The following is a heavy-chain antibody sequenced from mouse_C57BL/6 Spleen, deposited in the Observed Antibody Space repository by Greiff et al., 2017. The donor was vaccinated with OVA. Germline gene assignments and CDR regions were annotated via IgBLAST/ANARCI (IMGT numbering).Heavy chain of an antibody. J-gene: IGHJ2*01. CDR3: TRDLGRLYFDY. Sequence: EVKLQESGEGLVKPGGSLKLSCAASGFTFSSYAMSWVRQTPEKRLEWVAYISSGGDYIYYADTVKGRFTISRDNARNTLYLQMSSRKSEDTAMYYCTRDLGRLYFDYWGQGTTLTVSS. D-gene: IGHD4-1*01. V-gene: IGHV5-9-1*02. CDR2: ISSGGDYI. CDR1: GFTFSSYA.